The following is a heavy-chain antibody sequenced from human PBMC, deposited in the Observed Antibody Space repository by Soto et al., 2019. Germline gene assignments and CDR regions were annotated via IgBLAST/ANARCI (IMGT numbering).Heavy chain of an antibody. CDR1: GFTFSLYG. CDR2: TSYDGNNT. J-gene: IGHJ6*02. Sequence: LLVESGGGVVQPGRSLRLSCAASGFTFSLYGLHWVRQAPGKGLEWVAVTSYDGNNTYYADSVKGRFTISRDNSKNTLYLQMNSLRAEDTAVYYCAKDSGYSGYDFYGYFYGMDVWGQGTTVTVSS. V-gene: IGHV3-30*18. D-gene: IGHD5-12*01. CDR3: AKDSGYSGYDFYGYFYGMDV.